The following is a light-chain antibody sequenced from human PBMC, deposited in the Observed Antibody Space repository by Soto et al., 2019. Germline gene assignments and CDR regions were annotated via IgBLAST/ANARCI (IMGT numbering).Light chain of an antibody. V-gene: IGKV3-20*01. CDR1: QSVTNSF. CDR2: GAS. Sequence: EIVLAQSPGTLSLSAGERATLSCRASQSVTNSFLAWYPQKPGQAPRLLIYGASRRATGIPDRFTGSGSGTDFTLTISRLEPEDFAVYYCQQYVSSPRAFGQGTKVDIK. J-gene: IGKJ1*01. CDR3: QQYVSSPRA.